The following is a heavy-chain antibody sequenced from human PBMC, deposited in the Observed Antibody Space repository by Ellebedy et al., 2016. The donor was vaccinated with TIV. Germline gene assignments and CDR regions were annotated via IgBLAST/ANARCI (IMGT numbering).Heavy chain of an antibody. V-gene: IGHV1-69*13. CDR1: GGTFSSYA. CDR3: ARGAIRGELSLILVAPDY. CDR2: IIPIFGTA. D-gene: IGHD3-16*02. Sequence: AASVKVSCKASGGTFSSYAISWVRQAPGQGLEWMGGIIPIFGTANYAQKFQGRVTITADESTSTAYMELSSLRSEDTAVYYCARGAIRGELSLILVAPDYWGQGTLVTVSS. J-gene: IGHJ4*02.